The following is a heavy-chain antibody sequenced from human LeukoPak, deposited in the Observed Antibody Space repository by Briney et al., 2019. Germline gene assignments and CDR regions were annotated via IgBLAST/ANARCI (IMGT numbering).Heavy chain of an antibody. V-gene: IGHV1-18*01. CDR3: ARGAVEEYSSSSGTNFDC. Sequence: VASVKVSCKASGYTFTSYGISWVRQAPGQGLEWMGWISAYNGNTNYAQKLQGRVTMTTDTSTSTAYMELRSLRSDDTAVYYCARGAVEEYSSSSGTNFDCWGQGTLVTVSS. CDR1: GYTFTSYG. CDR2: ISAYNGNT. D-gene: IGHD6-6*01. J-gene: IGHJ4*02.